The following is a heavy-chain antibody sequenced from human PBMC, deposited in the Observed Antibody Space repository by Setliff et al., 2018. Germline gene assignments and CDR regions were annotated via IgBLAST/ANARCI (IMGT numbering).Heavy chain of an antibody. CDR2: IYYSGST. J-gene: IGHJ6*03. D-gene: IGHD6-19*01. CDR3: ARSPSSGWSDYYYYYMDV. Sequence: SETLSLTCTVSGGSLSGASIVTWIRQPPGKGLEFIGYIYYSGSTNYNPSLKSRVTISVDTSKNQFSLKLSSVTAADTAVYYCARSPSSGWSDYYYYYMDVWGKGTTVTVSS. V-gene: IGHV4-61*08. CDR1: GGSLSGAS.